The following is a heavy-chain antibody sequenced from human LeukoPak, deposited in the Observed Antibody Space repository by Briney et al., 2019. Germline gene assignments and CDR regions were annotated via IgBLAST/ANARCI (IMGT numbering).Heavy chain of an antibody. CDR3: ARGGDWTFDY. J-gene: IGHJ4*02. V-gene: IGHV3-48*03. D-gene: IGHD2-21*02. Sequence: PGGSLRLSCGASGFSLGNFEMNWVRQAPGKGLEWVSYINSNGNIIYYADSVKGRITISRDNAKNSLYLQMNSLRAEDTAVYCCARGGDWTFDYWGQGALVTVSS. CDR2: INSNGNII. CDR1: GFSLGNFE.